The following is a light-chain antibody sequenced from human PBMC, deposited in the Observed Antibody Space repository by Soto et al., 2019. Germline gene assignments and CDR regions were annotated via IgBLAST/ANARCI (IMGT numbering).Light chain of an antibody. J-gene: IGKJ1*01. V-gene: IGKV3-20*01. CDR3: QQYGFSLRT. Sequence: EIVLTQSPGTLSLSPGERATLSCRASQSVRGNYLAWYQQKPGQAPRLLISGASSRASGIPDRFSGRGSGTDFTLTISRLEPEDFAVYYCQQYGFSLRTFGQGSKVEI. CDR1: QSVRGNY. CDR2: GAS.